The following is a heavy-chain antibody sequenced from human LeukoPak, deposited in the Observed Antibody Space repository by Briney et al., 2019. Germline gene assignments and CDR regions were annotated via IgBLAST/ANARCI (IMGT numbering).Heavy chain of an antibody. CDR2: ISYDGSSR. D-gene: IGHD1-1*01. CDR1: GFTFSTYA. J-gene: IGHJ4*02. Sequence: PGGSLRLSCAASGFTFSTYAMHWVRQAPGKGLDWVADISYDGSSRSYADSVRGRFIISRDNSKSTLYVEMNSLRAEDTAAYYCARLVGWNYDYWGQGTLVTVSS. V-gene: IGHV3-30-3*01. CDR3: ARLVGWNYDY.